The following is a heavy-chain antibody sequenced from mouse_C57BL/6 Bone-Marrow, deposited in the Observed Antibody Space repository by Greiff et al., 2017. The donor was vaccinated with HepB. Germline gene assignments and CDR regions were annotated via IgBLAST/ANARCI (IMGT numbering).Heavy chain of an antibody. Sequence: QVQLQQPGAELVKPGASVKLSCKASGYTFTSYWMQWVKQRPGQGLEWIGEIDPSDSYTNYNQKFKGKATLTVDTSSSTAYMQLSSLTSEDSAVYYCARKDFFITTVVQSSSWFAYWGQGTLVTVSA. CDR2: IDPSDSYT. CDR3: ARKDFFITTVVQSSSWFAY. D-gene: IGHD1-1*01. J-gene: IGHJ3*01. V-gene: IGHV1-50*01. CDR1: GYTFTSYW.